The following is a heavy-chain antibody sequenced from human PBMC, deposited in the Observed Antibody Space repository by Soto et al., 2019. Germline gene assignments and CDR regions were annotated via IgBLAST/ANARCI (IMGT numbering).Heavy chain of an antibody. V-gene: IGHV3-11*05. Sequence: QVQLVESRGGLVKPGGSLRLSCVASGFPFSDYYMSWIRQAPGRGPEWVSYISGRSDYRDYADSVKGRFTISRDNAKNSLFLHMYRLRVEDTAVYYCARKGVAGRIFWGQGTLVTVSS. D-gene: IGHD2-15*01. CDR1: GFPFSDYY. CDR3: ARKGVAGRIF. CDR2: ISGRSDYR. J-gene: IGHJ4*02.